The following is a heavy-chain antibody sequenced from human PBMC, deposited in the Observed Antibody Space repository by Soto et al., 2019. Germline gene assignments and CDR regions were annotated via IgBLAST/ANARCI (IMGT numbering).Heavy chain of an antibody. CDR1: GFTFGAYP. V-gene: IGHV3-49*03. Sequence: GGSLRLSCSASGFTFGAYPVSWFRQAPGKGLQWVGFIRSKAYGATTEFAASVRGRFTISRDDSISIAYLQMNSLNSEDTAVYFCARGVILWELSPYHFHYWSQGTLVTVSS. D-gene: IGHD1-7*01. CDR3: ARGVILWELSPYHFHY. J-gene: IGHJ4*02. CDR2: IRSKAYGATT.